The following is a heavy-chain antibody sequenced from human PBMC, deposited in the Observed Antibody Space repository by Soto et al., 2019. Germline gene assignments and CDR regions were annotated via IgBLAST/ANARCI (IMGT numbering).Heavy chain of an antibody. CDR3: ARAGFIVVVPAAMLHGFAP. D-gene: IGHD2-2*01. Sequence: ASVKVSFKASGYTFTSYGISWVRQAPGQGLEWMGWISAYNGNTNYAQKLQGRVTMTTDTSTSTAYMELRSLRSDDTAVYYCARAGFIVVVPAAMLHGFAPWGQGTLVTVSS. CDR2: ISAYNGNT. V-gene: IGHV1-18*01. J-gene: IGHJ5*02. CDR1: GYTFTSYG.